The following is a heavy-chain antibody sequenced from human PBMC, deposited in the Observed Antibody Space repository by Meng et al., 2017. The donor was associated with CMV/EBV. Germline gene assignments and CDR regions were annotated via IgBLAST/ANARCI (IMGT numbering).Heavy chain of an antibody. CDR3: ARAASGGSERWDYYYYGMDV. Sequence: GESLKISCAASGFTFSSYSMNWVRQAPGKGLEWVSSISSSSSSYIYYADSVKGRFTISRDNAKNSLYLQMNSLRAEDTAVYYCARAASGGSERWDYYYYGMDVWGQGTTVTVSS. D-gene: IGHD5-24*01. J-gene: IGHJ6*02. CDR1: GFTFSSYS. CDR2: ISSSSSSYI. V-gene: IGHV3-21*01.